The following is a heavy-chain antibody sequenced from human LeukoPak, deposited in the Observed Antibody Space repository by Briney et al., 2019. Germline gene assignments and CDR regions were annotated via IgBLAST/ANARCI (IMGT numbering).Heavy chain of an antibody. V-gene: IGHV3-23*01. J-gene: IGHJ5*02. CDR1: GFTFSMYA. CDR3: AKSPLAVAGTGNWFDP. Sequence: PGRSLRLSCAASGFTFSMYAMSWVRQAPGRGLEWFSAISGSGGGTYYADSVKGRFTISRDNSKNTLFLQMNNLRAEDTAVYYCAKSPLAVAGTGNWFDPWGQGTLVTVSS. D-gene: IGHD6-19*01. CDR2: ISGSGGGT.